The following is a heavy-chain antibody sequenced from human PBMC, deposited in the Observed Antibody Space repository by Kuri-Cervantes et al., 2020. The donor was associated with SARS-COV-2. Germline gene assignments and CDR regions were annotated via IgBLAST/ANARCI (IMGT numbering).Heavy chain of an antibody. CDR1: GASFGNYH. Sequence: ESLKISCGVSGASFGNYHWSWVRQPPGKGLEWIGYIYYSGSTNYNPSLKSRVTISVDTSKNQFSLKLSSVTAADTAVYYGARWDSYYDILTGYYPTGYFDLWGRGTLVTVSS. CDR3: ARWDSYYDILTGYYPTGYFDL. V-gene: IGHV4-59*01. CDR2: IYYSGST. D-gene: IGHD3-9*01. J-gene: IGHJ2*01.